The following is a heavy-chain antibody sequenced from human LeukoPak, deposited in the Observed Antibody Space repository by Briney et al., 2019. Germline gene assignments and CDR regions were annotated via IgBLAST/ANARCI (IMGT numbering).Heavy chain of an antibody. J-gene: IGHJ4*02. V-gene: IGHV4-34*01. CDR3: ARRVYSSGLGY. D-gene: IGHD6-19*01. CDR1: GGSFSGYY. Sequence: SETLTLTCAVYGGSFSGYYWSWIRQPPGKGLEWIGEINHSGSTNYNPSLKSRVTISVDTSKHQFSLKLSSVTAADTAVYYCARRVYSSGLGYWGQGTLVTVSS. CDR2: INHSGST.